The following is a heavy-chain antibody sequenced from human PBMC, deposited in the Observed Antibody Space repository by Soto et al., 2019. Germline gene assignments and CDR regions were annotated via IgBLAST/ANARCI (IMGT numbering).Heavy chain of an antibody. Sequence: EVQLLESGGGLVQPGGSLRLTCAASGFTFCSYAMSWIRQAPAKGLEWGPAINGSGGSTYYADSVKGRVTISRGDSKNRLYLQMNSLGAEDTAVYYCATAGDYDGNYYYYYLDFWGKGTTVTVSS. CDR3: ATAGDYDGNYYYYYLDF. D-gene: IGHD4-17*01. J-gene: IGHJ6*03. CDR2: INGSGGST. CDR1: GFTFCSYA. V-gene: IGHV3-23*01.